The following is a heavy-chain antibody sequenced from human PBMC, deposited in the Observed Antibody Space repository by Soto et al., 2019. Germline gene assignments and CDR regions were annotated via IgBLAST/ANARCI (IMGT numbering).Heavy chain of an antibody. V-gene: IGHV1-8*01. CDR1: GYTFSDHD. CDR2: MNPNSGDT. CDR3: ARVGGNWNGDYFDY. Sequence: QVQLVQSGAEVKKPGASVKVSCKASGYTFSDHDINWVRQASGQGPEWLGWMNPNSGDTGYAQNFQGRGTMTRDTSKRTAYMELSSLRSEDAAVYYCARVGGNWNGDYFDYWGQGTLVTVSS. J-gene: IGHJ4*02. D-gene: IGHD1-1*01.